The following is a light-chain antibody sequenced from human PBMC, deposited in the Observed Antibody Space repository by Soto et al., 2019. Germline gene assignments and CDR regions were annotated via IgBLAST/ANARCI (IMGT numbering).Light chain of an antibody. Sequence: IQVTQSPSSLSTSIGDRVTITCRTSQSIGHFLNWYQQKPGKAPNLLISATSNLRNGVPSRFAGGGSGTDFTLTINSLHPEDFAVYFCQQDYDIPHTYGQGTSLQI. CDR1: QSIGHF. CDR3: QQDYDIPHT. J-gene: IGKJ2*01. V-gene: IGKV1-39*01. CDR2: ATS.